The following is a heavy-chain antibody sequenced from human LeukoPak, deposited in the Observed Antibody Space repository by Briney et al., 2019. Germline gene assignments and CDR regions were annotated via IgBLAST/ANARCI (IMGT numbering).Heavy chain of an antibody. Sequence: PSETLSLTCTVSGASISSGDYYWSWTRQPPGKGLEWIGYIYDTGSTYYNPSLQSRVTISVDTSKNQFSLKLSSVTAADTAVYYCARMGEYDSTESWFDPWGQGTLVTASS. V-gene: IGHV4-30-4*01. CDR3: ARMGEYDSTESWFDP. D-gene: IGHD3-22*01. J-gene: IGHJ5*02. CDR1: GASISSGDYY. CDR2: IYDTGST.